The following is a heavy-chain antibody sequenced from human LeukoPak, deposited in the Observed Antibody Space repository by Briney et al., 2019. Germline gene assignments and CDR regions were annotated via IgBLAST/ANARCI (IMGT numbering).Heavy chain of an antibody. CDR2: IYPGDSDT. J-gene: IGHJ5*02. D-gene: IGHD3-3*01. V-gene: IGHV5-51*01. CDR1: GYSFTSYW. CDR3: ARQDGDFWSGYYSSNWFDP. Sequence: GESLKISCKGSGYSFTSYWIGRVRQMPGKGLEWMGIIYPGDSDTRYSPSFQGQVTISADKSISTAYLQWSSLKASDTAMYYCARQDGDFWSGYYSSNWFDPWGQGTLVTVSS.